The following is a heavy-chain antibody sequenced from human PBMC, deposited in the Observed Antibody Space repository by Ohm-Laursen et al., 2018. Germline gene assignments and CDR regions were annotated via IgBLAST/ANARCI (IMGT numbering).Heavy chain of an antibody. Sequence: TLSLTCTVSGGSISSSRYYWGWIRQPPGKGLEWIGSIYQSGNTYYNPSLKSRVTTSVDTSKNQFSLKLSSVTAADTAVYYCARAPFWSGYHYFDYWGQGTLVTVSS. D-gene: IGHD3-3*01. J-gene: IGHJ4*02. V-gene: IGHV4-39*07. CDR3: ARAPFWSGYHYFDY. CDR2: IYQSGNT. CDR1: GGSISSSRYY.